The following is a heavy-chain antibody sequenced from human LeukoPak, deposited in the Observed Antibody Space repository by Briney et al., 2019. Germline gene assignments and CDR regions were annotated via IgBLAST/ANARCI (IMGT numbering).Heavy chain of an antibody. CDR2: VNAVGST. J-gene: IGHJ4*02. CDR3: ARRVPAASGGAFDN. Sequence: SETLSLTCAVSGGSLSGYYWNWIRQPPGKGLEWIGYVNAVGSTKYNPSLSSRLTISVDKSKNQFSLKLNSVTAADSAGYCCARRVPAASGGAFDNWGQGTLVAVSS. V-gene: IGHV4-4*08. D-gene: IGHD2-2*01. CDR1: GGSLSGYY.